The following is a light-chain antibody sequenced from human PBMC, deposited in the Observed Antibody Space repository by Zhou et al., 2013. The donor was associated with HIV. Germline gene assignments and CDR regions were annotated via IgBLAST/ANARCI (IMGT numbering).Light chain of an antibody. CDR3: QQSYGSLLT. CDR2: GAS. Sequence: DIQMTQSPSSVSASVGDRITITCRASQGISKWLAWYQQKPGKAPKLLIYGASSLQSGVPSRFSGSGFGTDFTLTINRLHPEDFATYYCQQSYGSLLTFGQGTRLDIK. V-gene: IGKV1D-12*01. CDR1: QGISKW. J-gene: IGKJ5*01.